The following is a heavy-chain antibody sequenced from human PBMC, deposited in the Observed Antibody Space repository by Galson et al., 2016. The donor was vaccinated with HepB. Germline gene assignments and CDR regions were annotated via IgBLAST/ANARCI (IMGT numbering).Heavy chain of an antibody. D-gene: IGHD6-13*01. CDR2: INSDGSST. Sequence: SLRLSCAASGFTFSSYSMNWVRQAPGKGLVWVSRINSDGSSTSYADSVKGRFTISRDNAKNTLYLQMNSLRAEDTAVYYCARGSSSWSLYYYYGMDVWGQETTVTVSS. CDR1: GFTFSSYS. J-gene: IGHJ6*02. V-gene: IGHV3-74*01. CDR3: ARGSSSWSLYYYYGMDV.